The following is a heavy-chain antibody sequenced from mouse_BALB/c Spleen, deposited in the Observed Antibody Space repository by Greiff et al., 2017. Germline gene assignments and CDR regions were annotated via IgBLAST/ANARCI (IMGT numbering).Heavy chain of an antibody. CDR1: GDSITSGY. CDR3: ARFYYGNYAYFDY. D-gene: IGHD2-1*01. CDR2: ISYSGST. J-gene: IGHJ2*01. V-gene: IGHV3-8*02. Sequence: EVKLEESGPSLVKPSQTLSLTCSVTGDSITSGYWNWIRKFPGNKLEYMGYISYSGSTYYNPSLKSRISITRDTSKNQYYLQLNSVTTEDTATYYCARFYYGNYAYFDYWGQGTTLTVSS.